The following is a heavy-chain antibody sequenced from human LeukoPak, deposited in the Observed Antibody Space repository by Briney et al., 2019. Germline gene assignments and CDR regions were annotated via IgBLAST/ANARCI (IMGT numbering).Heavy chain of an antibody. CDR1: EGTFTSYA. D-gene: IGHD2-15*01. V-gene: IGHV1-69*13. J-gene: IGHJ6*04. CDR3: AAYCSGGSCYSNYYYGMDV. CDR2: IIPIFGTA. Sequence: ASVTDSCKASEGTFTSYAISWVRRATGKGVEWLRGIIPIFGTANYAQKFQGRVTITADESTSTAYMELSRLRSEDTAVYYCAAYCSGGSCYSNYYYGMDVWGKGTTVTVSP.